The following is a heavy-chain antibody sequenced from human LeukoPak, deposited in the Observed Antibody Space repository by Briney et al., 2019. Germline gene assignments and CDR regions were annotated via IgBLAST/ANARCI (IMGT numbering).Heavy chain of an antibody. CDR1: GYTFTGYY. CDR3: ARSGYSSSSHYYYYYMDV. CDR2: INPNSGGT. Sequence: ASVKVSCKASGYTFTGYYMHWVRQAPGQGLEWMGWINPNSGGTNYAQKFQGRVTMTRDTSISTAYMELSRLRSDDTAMYYCARSGYSSSSHYYYYYMDVWGKGTTVTVSS. V-gene: IGHV1-2*02. D-gene: IGHD6-6*01. J-gene: IGHJ6*03.